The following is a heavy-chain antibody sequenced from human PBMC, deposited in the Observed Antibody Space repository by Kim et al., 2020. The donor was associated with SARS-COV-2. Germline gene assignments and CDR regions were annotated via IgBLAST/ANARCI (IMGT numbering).Heavy chain of an antibody. V-gene: IGHV1-8*01. CDR3: ARWQANSVAFDI. CDR1: GYTFTSYD. CDR2: MNPNSGNT. J-gene: IGHJ3*02. D-gene: IGHD1-7*01. Sequence: ASVKVSCKTSGYTFTSYDINWVRQATGQGLEWMGWMNPNSGNTGYAQKFQGRVTMTRDTSISTAYMELSSLRSEDTAVYYCARWQANSVAFDIWGQGTMVTVSS.